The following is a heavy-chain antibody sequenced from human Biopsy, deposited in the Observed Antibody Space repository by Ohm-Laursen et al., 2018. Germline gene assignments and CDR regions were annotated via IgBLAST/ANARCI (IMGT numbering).Heavy chain of an antibody. CDR1: GYTFTGQY. J-gene: IGHJ1*01. Sequence: GASVKVSCKASGYTFTGQYLHWVRQVPGQGLEWMGWINPPSGTTKFAQDFQGRVTMTRDTSITTAYMELRRLRSDDTAVYYCAKGQDLRGGAEYFQHWGQGALVTVSS. CDR3: AKGQDLRGGAEYFQH. CDR2: INPPSGTT. V-gene: IGHV1-2*02. D-gene: IGHD2-15*01.